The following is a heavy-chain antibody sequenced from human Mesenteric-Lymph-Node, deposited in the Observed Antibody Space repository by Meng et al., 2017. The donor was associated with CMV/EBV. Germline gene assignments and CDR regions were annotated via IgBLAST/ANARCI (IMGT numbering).Heavy chain of an antibody. V-gene: IGHV3-23*01. CDR2: ISGSGGST. J-gene: IGHJ4*02. CDR1: GFTFSSYA. D-gene: IGHD6-13*01. Sequence: AASGFTFSSYAMSWVRQAPGQGLEWVSTISGSGGSTYYADSVKGRFTISRDNSKNTLYLQVNSLRAEDTAVYYCANARYSSSWALGYWGQGTLVTVSS. CDR3: ANARYSSSWALGY.